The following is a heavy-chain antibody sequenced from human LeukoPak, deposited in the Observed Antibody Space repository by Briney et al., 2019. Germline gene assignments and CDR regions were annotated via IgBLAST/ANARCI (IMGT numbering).Heavy chain of an antibody. J-gene: IGHJ5*02. Sequence: GESLKISCAASGFTVSSNYMSWVRQAPGKGLEWVSVIYSGGSTYYADSVKGRFTISRDNSKNTLYLQMNSLRAEDTAVYYCARGITYYYDSSGPNWFDPWGQGTLVTVSS. CDR1: GFTVSSNY. V-gene: IGHV3-53*01. CDR2: IYSGGST. CDR3: ARGITYYYDSSGPNWFDP. D-gene: IGHD3-22*01.